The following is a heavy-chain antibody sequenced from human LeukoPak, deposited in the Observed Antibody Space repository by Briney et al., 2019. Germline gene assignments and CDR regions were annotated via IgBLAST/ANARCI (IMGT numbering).Heavy chain of an antibody. V-gene: IGHV3-30*18. CDR2: ISYDGSNK. Sequence: QAGGSLRLSCAASGFTFSSYGMHWVRQAPGKGLEWVAVISYDGSNKYYADSVKGRFTISRDNSKNTLYLQMNSLRAEDTAVYYCAKTMVRGEDCYYGMDVWGKGATVTVSS. D-gene: IGHD3-10*01. CDR3: AKTMVRGEDCYYGMDV. J-gene: IGHJ6*04. CDR1: GFTFSSYG.